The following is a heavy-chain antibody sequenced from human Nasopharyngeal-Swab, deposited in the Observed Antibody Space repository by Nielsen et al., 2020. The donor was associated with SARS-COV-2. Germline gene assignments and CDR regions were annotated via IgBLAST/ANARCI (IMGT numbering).Heavy chain of an antibody. CDR1: GFTFDDYA. D-gene: IGHD6-19*01. CDR2: ISWNSGSI. V-gene: IGHV3-9*01. Sequence: SLKISCAASGFTFDDYAMHWVRQAPGKGLEWVSGISWNSGSIGYADSVKGRFTISRDNAKNSLYLQMNSLRAEDTALYYCARSIAVAADYWGQGTLVTVSS. CDR3: ARSIAVAADY. J-gene: IGHJ4*02.